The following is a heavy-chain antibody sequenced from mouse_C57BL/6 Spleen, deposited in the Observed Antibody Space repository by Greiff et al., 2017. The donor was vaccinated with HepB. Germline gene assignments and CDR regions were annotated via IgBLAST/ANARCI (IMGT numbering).Heavy chain of an antibody. V-gene: IGHV5-9-1*02. CDR3: TRDEDYGSSYGFAY. J-gene: IGHJ3*01. CDR2: ISSGGDYI. D-gene: IGHD1-1*01. Sequence: EVQLQESGEGLVKPGGSLKLSCAASGFTFSSYAMSWVRQTPEKRLEWVAYISSGGDYIYYADTVKGRFTISRDNARNTLYLQMSSLKSEDTAMYYCTRDEDYGSSYGFAYWGQGTLVTVSA. CDR1: GFTFSSYA.